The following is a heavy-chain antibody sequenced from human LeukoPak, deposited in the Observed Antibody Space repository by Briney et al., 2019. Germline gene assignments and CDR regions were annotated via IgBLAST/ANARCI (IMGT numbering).Heavy chain of an antibody. CDR3: ARDLFSSSSYYYYYMDV. J-gene: IGHJ6*03. D-gene: IGHD6-6*01. CDR1: GGSLSTYY. V-gene: IGHV4-59*12. CDR2: IYHSGST. Sequence: PSETLSLTCTVSGGSLSTYYWSWIRQPPGKGLEWLGFIYHSGSTTYNPSLRSRVTISVDTSKNQFSLKLSSVTAADTAVYYCARDLFSSSSYYYYYMDVWGKGTTVTVSS.